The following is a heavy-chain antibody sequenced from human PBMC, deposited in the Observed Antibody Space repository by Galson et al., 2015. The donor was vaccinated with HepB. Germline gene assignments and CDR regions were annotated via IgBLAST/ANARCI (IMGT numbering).Heavy chain of an antibody. J-gene: IGHJ5*02. CDR1: GYTFTGYY. CDR2: INPNSGGP. Sequence: SVKVSCKASGYTFTGYYMHWVRQAPGQELEWMGRINPNSGGPNYAQKFQGRVTMTRDTSISTAYMELSRLRSDDTAVYYCASFSAHYDFWSGRKYNWCDPWGQGTLVTVSS. CDR3: ASFSAHYDFWSGRKYNWCDP. D-gene: IGHD3-3*01. V-gene: IGHV1-2*06.